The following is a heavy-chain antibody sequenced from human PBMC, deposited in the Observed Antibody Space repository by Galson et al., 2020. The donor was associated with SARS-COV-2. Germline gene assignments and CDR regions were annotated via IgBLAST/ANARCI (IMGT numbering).Heavy chain of an antibody. CDR3: AREGPDYTSSYFDY. J-gene: IGHJ4*02. D-gene: IGHD2-2*02. V-gene: IGHV3-30*04. CDR1: GFPFSNFA. CDR2: ISHDGSTK. Sequence: SCAASGFPFSNFAMHWVRQAAGKGLEWVAIISHDGSTKYNTDSMKGRFTISRDNSKNTLFLQMNSLRDEDTAVYYCAREGPDYTSSYFDYWGQGTPVTVSS.